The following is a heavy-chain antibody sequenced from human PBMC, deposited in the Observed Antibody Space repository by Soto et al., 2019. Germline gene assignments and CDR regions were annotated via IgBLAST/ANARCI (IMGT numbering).Heavy chain of an antibody. D-gene: IGHD5-18*01. CDR3: TTRGNNYGPDGFAI. CDR1: GYTFSTYY. Sequence: ASVKVSCKASGYTFSTYYMHWVRQAPGQGYEWMGIINPSGGSTTYAQKFQGRVTITEDTSTDTAYMKLSSLRSEDTAVYYCTTRGNNYGPDGFAIWGQGKMVTVSS. CDR2: INPSGGST. V-gene: IGHV1-46*01. J-gene: IGHJ3*02.